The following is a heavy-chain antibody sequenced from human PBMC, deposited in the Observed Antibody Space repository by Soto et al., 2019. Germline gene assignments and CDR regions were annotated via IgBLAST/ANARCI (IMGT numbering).Heavy chain of an antibody. V-gene: IGHV1-18*01. D-gene: IGHD1-1*01. CDR1: GGTFSSYT. Sequence: ASVKVSCKASGGTFSSYTISWVRQAPGQGLEWMGWIGAYNGNTNYAQKLQGRVTMTTDTSTSTAYMELRSLRSDDTAVYYCARVNLQTNDYWGQGTLVTVSS. CDR2: IGAYNGNT. CDR3: ARVNLQTNDY. J-gene: IGHJ4*02.